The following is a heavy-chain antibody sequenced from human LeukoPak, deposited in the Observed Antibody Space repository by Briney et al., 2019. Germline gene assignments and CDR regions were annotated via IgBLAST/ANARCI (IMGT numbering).Heavy chain of an antibody. CDR2: ISGSSSYI. CDR1: RFTFSSYS. V-gene: IGHV3-21*04. CDR3: ARGARWAYYFDY. D-gene: IGHD4-23*01. Sequence: GGSLRLSCAASRFTFSSYSMNWVRQAPGKGLEWVSSISGSSSYIYYADSVKGRFTISRDNANNSVFLQMNNLRAEDSAIYYCARGARWAYYFDYWGQGSLVTVSS. J-gene: IGHJ4*02.